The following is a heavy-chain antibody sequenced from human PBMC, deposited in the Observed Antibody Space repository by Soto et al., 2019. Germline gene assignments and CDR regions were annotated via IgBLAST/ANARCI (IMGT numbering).Heavy chain of an antibody. J-gene: IGHJ4*02. CDR1: GGSMNAHF. CDR3: ARINGGSPDF. D-gene: IGHD2-15*01. CDR2: IYISGTT. V-gene: IGHV4-4*07. Sequence: KTSETLSLTCTVSGGSMNAHFWSWIRQSAGKGLEWIGHIYISGTTMYNPSLKSRVTMSVDPHKNQLSLRLTSVTAADTAVYYCARINGGSPDFWGQGTLVTVSS.